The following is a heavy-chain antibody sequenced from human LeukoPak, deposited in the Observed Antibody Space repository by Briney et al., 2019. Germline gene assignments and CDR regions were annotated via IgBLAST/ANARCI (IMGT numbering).Heavy chain of an antibody. CDR3: ARSGDDYSNYGIFDY. CDR1: GYTFTSYA. Sequence: ASVKVSCKASGYTFTSYAMNWVRQAPGQGLEWMGWINTDTGNPTYAQGFTGRFVFSLDTSVSTAYLQISSLKAEDTAVYYCARSGDDYSNYGIFDYWGQGTLVTVSS. D-gene: IGHD4-11*01. J-gene: IGHJ4*02. CDR2: INTDTGNP. V-gene: IGHV7-4-1*02.